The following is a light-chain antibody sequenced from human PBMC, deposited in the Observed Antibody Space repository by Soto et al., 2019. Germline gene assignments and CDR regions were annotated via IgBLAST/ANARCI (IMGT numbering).Light chain of an antibody. CDR3: ATWDDSLNGWV. Sequence: QSVLTQPPSASGTPGQTVAISCSGSSSNIGSNTVNWYQQFPGTAPKLLIYGNNQRPSGVPDPLSGSKSDTSASLAISGLLSEDESDYYCATWDDSLNGWVFGGGTKLTVL. J-gene: IGLJ3*02. CDR2: GNN. V-gene: IGLV1-44*01. CDR1: SSNIGSNT.